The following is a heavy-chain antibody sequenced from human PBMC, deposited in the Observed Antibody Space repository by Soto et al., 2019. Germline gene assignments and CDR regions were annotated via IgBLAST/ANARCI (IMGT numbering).Heavy chain of an antibody. Sequence: EVQLLESGGGLVQPGESLRLYCAASGFTFSSYAMSWVRQAPGKGLEWGSVISGSDDSTYYADSVKGRFTISRDDSKNTLYLQMNSLRAEDTAVYYCAKRSSSSTFDYWGQGTLVTVSS. J-gene: IGHJ4*02. V-gene: IGHV3-23*01. CDR2: ISGSDDST. CDR1: GFTFSSYA. D-gene: IGHD6-6*01. CDR3: AKRSSSSTFDY.